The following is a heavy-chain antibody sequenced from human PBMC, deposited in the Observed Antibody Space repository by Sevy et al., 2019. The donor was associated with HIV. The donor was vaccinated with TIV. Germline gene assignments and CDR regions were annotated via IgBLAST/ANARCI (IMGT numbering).Heavy chain of an antibody. CDR1: GFIFSNNA. D-gene: IGHD3-16*01. V-gene: IGHV3-23*01. J-gene: IGHJ4*02. Sequence: GGSLRLSCGASGFIFSNNAMNWVRQAPGKGPEWVSGVESGGSTYYADSVKGRFTISRDNSKNMLFLQMSSLRAEDTAIYYCATGITAMITDLDYWGLGTLVTVSS. CDR3: ATGITAMITDLDY. CDR2: VESGGST.